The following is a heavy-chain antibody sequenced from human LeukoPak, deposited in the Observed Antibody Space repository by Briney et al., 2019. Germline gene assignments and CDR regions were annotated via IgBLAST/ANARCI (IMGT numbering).Heavy chain of an antibody. D-gene: IGHD2-2*02. V-gene: IGHV3-15*01. Sequence: PGGSLRLSCAASGFTFSNAWMSWVRQAPGKGLEWVGRIKSKTDGGTTDYAAPVKGRFTISRDDSKNTLYLQMNSLKTEDTAVYYCWAEDGYRYCSSTSCYRDNYWGQGTLVTVSS. J-gene: IGHJ4*02. CDR1: GFTFSNAW. CDR3: WAEDGYRYCSSTSCYRDNY. CDR2: IKSKTDGGTT.